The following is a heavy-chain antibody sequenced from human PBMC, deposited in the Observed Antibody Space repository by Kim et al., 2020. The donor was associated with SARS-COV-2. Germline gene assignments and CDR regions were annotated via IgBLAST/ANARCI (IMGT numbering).Heavy chain of an antibody. CDR2: ISGSGGST. D-gene: IGHD2-2*01. Sequence: GGSLRLSCAASGFTFSSYAMSWVRQAPGKGLEWVSAISGSGGSTYYADSVKGRFTISRDKSKNTLYLQMNSLRAEDTAVYYCAKDLGNCSSTSCFFDYWGQGTLVTVSS. V-gene: IGHV3-23*01. J-gene: IGHJ4*02. CDR1: GFTFSSYA. CDR3: AKDLGNCSSTSCFFDY.